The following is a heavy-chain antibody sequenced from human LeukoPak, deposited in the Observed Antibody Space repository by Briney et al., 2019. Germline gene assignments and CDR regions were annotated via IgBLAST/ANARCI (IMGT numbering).Heavy chain of an antibody. V-gene: IGHV4-38-2*02. CDR3: ARDRLGLFDY. D-gene: IGHD3-16*01. CDR2: IYHSGST. J-gene: IGHJ4*02. Sequence: SETLSLTCTFSGYSISSGYYWGWSRQPPGKGLEWIGSIYHSGSTYYNPSLKSRVTISVDTSKNQFSLKLSSVTAADTAVYYCARDRLGLFDYWGQGTLVTVSS. CDR1: GYSISSGYY.